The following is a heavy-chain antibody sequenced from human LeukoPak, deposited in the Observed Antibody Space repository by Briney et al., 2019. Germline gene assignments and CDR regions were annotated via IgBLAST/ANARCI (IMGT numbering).Heavy chain of an antibody. CDR3: VKDRDFWSGLDV. CDR1: GFFFDDYG. V-gene: IGHV3-9*01. CDR2: ISRQSRTR. D-gene: IGHD3-3*01. J-gene: IGHJ6*02. Sequence: PGGSLRLSCVASGFFFDDYGMHWVRQVPGKGLEWVSGISRQSRTRKYADSVRGRFTISRDNAKNSLYLQMNRLKLEDTALYYCVKDRDFWSGLDVWGQGTMVTVS.